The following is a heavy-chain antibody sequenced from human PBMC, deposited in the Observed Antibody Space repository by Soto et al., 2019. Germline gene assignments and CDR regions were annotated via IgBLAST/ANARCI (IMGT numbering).Heavy chain of an antibody. CDR2: ISSSSSYI. V-gene: IGHV3-21*01. D-gene: IGHD3-22*01. J-gene: IGHJ6*02. CDR3: ARVVEYYDPYYYYGMDV. CDR1: GFTFSYYS. Sequence: EVQLVESGGGLVKPGGSLRLSCAASGFTFSYYSMNWVRQAPGKGLEWVSSISSSSSYISYADSVKGRFTISRDNAKNSLYLQMNSLRAEDTAVYYCARVVEYYDPYYYYGMDVWGQGTTVTVSS.